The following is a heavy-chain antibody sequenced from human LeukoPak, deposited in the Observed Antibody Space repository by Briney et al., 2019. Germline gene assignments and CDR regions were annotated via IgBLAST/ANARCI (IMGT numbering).Heavy chain of an antibody. J-gene: IGHJ4*02. CDR3: AGGDRSGWYFDY. CDR2: INWNGGST. D-gene: IGHD6-19*01. V-gene: IGHV3-20*04. Sequence: PGGSLRLTCAASGFTFSAYSMNWVRQAPGKGLEWVSGINWNGGSTGYADSVKGRFTISRDNAKNSLYLQMNSLRAEDTALYYCAGGDRSGWYFDYWGQGTLVTVSS. CDR1: GFTFSAYS.